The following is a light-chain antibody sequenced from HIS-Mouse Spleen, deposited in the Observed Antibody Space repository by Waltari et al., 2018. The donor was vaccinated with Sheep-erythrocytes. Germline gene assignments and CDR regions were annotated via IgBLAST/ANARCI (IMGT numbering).Light chain of an antibody. Sequence: QSALTQPRSVSGSPGQSVTISCTGTSSDVGRYNYVSWNQQHLGKAPNLMIYDVSKRPSGVPDRFSGSKSGNTASLTISGLQAEDEADYYCCSYAGSYTVFGGGTKLTVL. CDR3: CSYAGSYTV. J-gene: IGLJ2*01. CDR2: DVS. CDR1: SSDVGRYNY. V-gene: IGLV2-11*01.